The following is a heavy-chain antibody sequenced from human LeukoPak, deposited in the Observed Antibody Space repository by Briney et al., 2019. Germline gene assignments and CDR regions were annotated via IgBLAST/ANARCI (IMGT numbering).Heavy chain of an antibody. Sequence: GGSLRLSCAASGFTFSVYSMHWVRQAPGKGLEWVSSISSSSSNIYYADSVKGRFTISRDNAKNSLYLQMNSLRAEDTAVYYCARVVVYSGFDFREPMDVWGKGTTVTVSS. CDR1: GFTFSVYS. D-gene: IGHD5-12*01. CDR3: ARVVVYSGFDFREPMDV. V-gene: IGHV3-48*01. CDR2: ISSSSSNI. J-gene: IGHJ6*03.